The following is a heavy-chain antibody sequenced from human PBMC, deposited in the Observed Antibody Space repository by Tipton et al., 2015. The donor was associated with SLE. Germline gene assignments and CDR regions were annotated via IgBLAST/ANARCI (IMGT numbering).Heavy chain of an antibody. D-gene: IGHD2-2*01. J-gene: IGHJ4*02. CDR3: ARGDCSSTSCLDY. CDR2: IYYSGST. Sequence: TLSLTCTVSGGSISSHYWSWIRQPPGKGLEWIGYIYYSGSTNYNPSLKSRVTISVETSKNQFSLKLSSVTAADTAVYYCARGDCSSTSCLDYWGQGTLVTVSS. V-gene: IGHV4-59*11. CDR1: GGSISSHY.